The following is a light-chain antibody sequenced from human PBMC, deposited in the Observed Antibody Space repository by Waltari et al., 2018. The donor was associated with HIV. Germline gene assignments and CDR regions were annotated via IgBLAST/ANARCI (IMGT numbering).Light chain of an antibody. Sequence: QPVLTPPPSTSATPGQRVTIPCSGSASNIGSNAANSHRQHPGTAPKLVIYSNNQRMPGVPDPFTGSRSGTSASLAISGLQSEDEAVYYCAAWDDSLTGNVIFGGGTKLTVL. CDR1: ASNIGSNA. J-gene: IGLJ2*01. CDR2: SNN. V-gene: IGLV1-44*01. CDR3: AAWDDSLTGNVI.